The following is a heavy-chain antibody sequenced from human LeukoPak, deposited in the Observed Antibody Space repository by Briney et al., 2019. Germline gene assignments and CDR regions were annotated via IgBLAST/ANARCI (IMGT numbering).Heavy chain of an antibody. Sequence: PGGSLRLSCAASGFTFSSYGMNWVRQAPGKGLEWVSSISSSSSYIYYADSVKGRFTISRDNAKNSLYLQMNSLRAEDTAVYYCAPGGYGSGSYYFQHWGQGTLVTVSS. CDR2: ISSSSSYI. J-gene: IGHJ1*01. V-gene: IGHV3-21*01. CDR3: APGGYGSGSYYFQH. CDR1: GFTFSSYG. D-gene: IGHD3-10*01.